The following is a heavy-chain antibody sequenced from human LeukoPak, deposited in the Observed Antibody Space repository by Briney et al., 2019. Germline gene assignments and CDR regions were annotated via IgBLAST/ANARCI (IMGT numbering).Heavy chain of an antibody. D-gene: IGHD6-19*01. Sequence: GGSLRLSCAASGFTFDDYAMHWVRHAPGKGLEWVSGISWNSGSIGYADSVKGRFTISRDNATNSLYLQMNSLRAEDTALYYCAKDSGPGSGCAFIDYWGQGTLVTVSS. CDR2: ISWNSGSI. CDR3: AKDSGPGSGCAFIDY. CDR1: GFTFDDYA. J-gene: IGHJ4*02. V-gene: IGHV3-9*01.